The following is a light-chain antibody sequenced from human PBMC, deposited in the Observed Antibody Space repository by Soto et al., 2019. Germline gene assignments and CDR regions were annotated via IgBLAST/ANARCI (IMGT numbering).Light chain of an antibody. Sequence: QSALTQPASVSGSPGQSITISCTGTNSDIGAYNRVSWYQKYPGKAPKLMIYDVSNRPSGVSNRFSGSKSGNSASLTISGLQAEDEADYYCNSYTTSSTYVFGTGTKVTLL. J-gene: IGLJ1*01. V-gene: IGLV2-14*01. CDR1: NSDIGAYNR. CDR3: NSYTTSSTYV. CDR2: DVS.